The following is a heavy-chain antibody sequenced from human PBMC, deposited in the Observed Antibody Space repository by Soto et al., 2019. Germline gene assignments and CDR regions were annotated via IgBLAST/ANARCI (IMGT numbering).Heavy chain of an antibody. D-gene: IGHD3-10*01. CDR2: IYHSGST. J-gene: IGHJ3*02. V-gene: IGHV4-4*02. Sequence: SETLSLTCAVSGDSISRSYWWSWVRQLPGKGLEWIGEIYHSGSTIYNPSLQRQVTLSVDKSKNELSMKMKSVTDADTAVYYCTSKFGQLLADAFDIWGQGTMVT. CDR3: TSKFGQLLADAFDI. CDR1: GDSISRSYW.